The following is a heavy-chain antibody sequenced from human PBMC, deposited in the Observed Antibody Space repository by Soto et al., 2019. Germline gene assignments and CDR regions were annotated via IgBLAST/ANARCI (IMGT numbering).Heavy chain of an antibody. CDR1: GFTFSSYA. J-gene: IGHJ6*03. V-gene: IGHV3-23*01. CDR3: AKMLLYCSGGSCYSAYYYYYMDV. CDR2: ISGSGGST. D-gene: IGHD2-15*01. Sequence: GGSLRLSCAASGFTFSSYAMSWVRQAPGKGLEWVSAISGSGGSTYYADSVKGRFTISRDNSKNTLYLQMNSLRAEDTAVYYCAKMLLYCSGGSCYSAYYYYYMDVWGKGTTVTVSS.